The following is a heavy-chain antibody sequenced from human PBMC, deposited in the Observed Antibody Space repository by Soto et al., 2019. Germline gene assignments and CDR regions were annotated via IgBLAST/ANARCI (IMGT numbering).Heavy chain of an antibody. J-gene: IGHJ4*02. CDR1: GFTVSSNY. Sequence: VQLVESGGGLVQPGGSLRLSCAASGFTVSSNYMSWVRQAPGKGLEWVSVIYSGGSTYYGGSTYYADSVKGRFTISRDNSKNTLYLQMNSLRAEDTAVYYCARDYYDSRGYYYEANWGQGTLVTVSS. D-gene: IGHD3-22*01. CDR3: ARDYYDSRGYYYEAN. V-gene: IGHV3-NL1*01. CDR2: IYSGGSTYYGGST.